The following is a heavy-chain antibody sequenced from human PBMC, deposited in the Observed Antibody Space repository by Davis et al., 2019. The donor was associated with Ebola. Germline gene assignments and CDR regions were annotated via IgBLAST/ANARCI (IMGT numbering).Heavy chain of an antibody. J-gene: IGHJ4*02. Sequence: NWIRRHPGKGLEWIGYIYYSGSTYYNPSLKSRVTISIDTSKNQFSLKLSSVTAADTAVYYCARLTYYDSSGVVSLPHFDYWGQGTLVTVSS. D-gene: IGHD3-22*01. CDR2: IYYSGST. CDR3: ARLTYYDSSGVVSLPHFDY. V-gene: IGHV4-31*02.